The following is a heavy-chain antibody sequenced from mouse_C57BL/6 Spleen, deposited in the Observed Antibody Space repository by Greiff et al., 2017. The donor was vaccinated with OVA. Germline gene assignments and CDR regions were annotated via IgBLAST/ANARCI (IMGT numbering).Heavy chain of an antibody. CDR3: ARKNDYGSIAMDY. Sequence: VKLVESGPGLVQPSQSLSITCTVSGFSLTSYGVHWVRQSPGKGLEWLGVIWSGGSTDYNAAFISRLSFSKDNSKSQVFFKMNSLQADDTAIYYCARKNDYGSIAMDYWGQGTSVTVSS. CDR2: IWSGGST. V-gene: IGHV2-2*01. J-gene: IGHJ4*01. D-gene: IGHD1-1*01. CDR1: GFSLTSYG.